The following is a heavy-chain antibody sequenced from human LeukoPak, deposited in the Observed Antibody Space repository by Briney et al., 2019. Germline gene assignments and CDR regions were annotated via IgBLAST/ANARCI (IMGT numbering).Heavy chain of an antibody. Sequence: SETLSLTCAVYGGSFSGYYWSWIRQPPGKGLEWIGEINHSGSTNYNPSLKSRVTISVDTSKNQFSLKLSSVTAADTAVYYCAAGVAAVSDVWGKGTTVTVSS. V-gene: IGHV4-34*01. CDR2: INHSGST. J-gene: IGHJ6*04. D-gene: IGHD6-13*01. CDR1: GGSFSGYY. CDR3: AAGVAAVSDV.